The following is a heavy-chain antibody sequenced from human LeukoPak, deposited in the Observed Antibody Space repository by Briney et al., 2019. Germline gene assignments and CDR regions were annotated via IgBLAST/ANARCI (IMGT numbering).Heavy chain of an antibody. J-gene: IGHJ2*01. CDR3: ARGYYPPRWYFDL. CDR1: GGSFSSYS. Sequence: PSETLSLTCALYGGSFSSYSWSWTWIRQTPEKGLEWIGEIIEKGNANYNPSLKSRVTIDLDTSKNQFSLKLTSMTAADTAMYYCARGYYPPRWYFDLWVRGTLVTVSS. CDR2: IIEKGNA. D-gene: IGHD3-10*01. V-gene: IGHV4-34*01.